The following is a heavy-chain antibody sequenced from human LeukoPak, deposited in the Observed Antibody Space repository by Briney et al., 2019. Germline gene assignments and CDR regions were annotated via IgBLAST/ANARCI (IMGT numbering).Heavy chain of an antibody. J-gene: IGHJ4*02. CDR3: VRATAAMATLTPFDY. CDR2: ISSSSSHI. D-gene: IGHD6-25*01. V-gene: IGHV3-21*01. Sequence: KPGGSLRLSCAASGFTFSTFSMNWVRQAPGKGLEWVSSISSSSSHIYYADSVKGRFTISRDSAKKSVYLQMNRLRAEDTALYYCVRATAAMATLTPFDYWGQGTLVTVSS. CDR1: GFTFSTFS.